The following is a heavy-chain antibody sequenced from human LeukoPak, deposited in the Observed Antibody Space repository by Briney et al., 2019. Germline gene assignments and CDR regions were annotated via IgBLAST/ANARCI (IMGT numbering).Heavy chain of an antibody. CDR3: ARNPYYDFWSGYYTHFDY. V-gene: IGHV1-18*01. Sequence: GASVKVSCKASGYTFTSYGISWVRQAPGQGLEWMGWISAYSGNTNYAQKLQGRVTMTTDTSTSTAYMELRSLRSDDTAVYYCARNPYYDFWSGYYTHFDYWGQGTLVTVSS. D-gene: IGHD3-3*01. CDR2: ISAYSGNT. CDR1: GYTFTSYG. J-gene: IGHJ4*02.